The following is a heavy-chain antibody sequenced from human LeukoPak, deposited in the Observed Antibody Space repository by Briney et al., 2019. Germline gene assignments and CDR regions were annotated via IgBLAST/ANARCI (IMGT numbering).Heavy chain of an antibody. V-gene: IGHV4-31*03. CDR1: GGSISSGNYY. CDR3: ARADYYGSSAYPY. J-gene: IGHJ4*02. D-gene: IGHD3-22*01. CDR2: IYYSGTT. Sequence: ASQTLSLTCTVSGGSISSGNYYWTWIRQHPGKGLEWIGYIYYSGTTFYSPSLKSRVTISIDTSKNQFSLKLTSVTAADTAVYYCARADYYGSSAYPYWGQGTLVTVSS.